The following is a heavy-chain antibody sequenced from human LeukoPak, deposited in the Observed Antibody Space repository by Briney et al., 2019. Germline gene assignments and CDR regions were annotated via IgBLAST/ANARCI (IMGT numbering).Heavy chain of an antibody. CDR3: ARDHYDSSGYYVSQTLSAFDI. CDR1: GYTFTSYA. V-gene: IGHV7-4-1*02. J-gene: IGHJ3*02. D-gene: IGHD3-22*01. Sequence: ASVKVSCKASGYTFTSYAMNWVRQAPGQGLEWMGWINTNTGNPTYAQGFTGRFVFSLDTSVSTAYLQISSLKAEDTAVYYCARDHYDSSGYYVSQTLSAFDIWGQGTMVTVSS. CDR2: INTNTGNP.